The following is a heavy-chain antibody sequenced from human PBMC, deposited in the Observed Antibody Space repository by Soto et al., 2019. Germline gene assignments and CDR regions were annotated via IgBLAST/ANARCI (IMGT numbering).Heavy chain of an antibody. J-gene: IGHJ3*02. CDR3: TKAGSSGRAESDAFDI. CDR1: GFTFSNAW. Sequence: EVQLVEAGGVLVQPGGSLRLSCAASGFTFSNAWMNWVRQAPGKGLEWDGRIKSKTDGGTTDYAAPMKGRWTISRDDSKKMMYLQMSSVKTENTAVYYCTKAGSSGRAESDAFDIWGQGTMVTVSS. CDR2: IKSKTDGGTT. V-gene: IGHV3-15*07. D-gene: IGHD3-22*01.